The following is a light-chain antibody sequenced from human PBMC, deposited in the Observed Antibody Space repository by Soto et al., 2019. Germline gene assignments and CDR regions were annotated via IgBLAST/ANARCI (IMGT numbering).Light chain of an antibody. CDR2: EVN. Sequence: QSALTQPPSASGSPGQSVAISCTGTSSDVGGYNYVSWYQQHPGKAPKLMIYEVNKRPSGVPDRFSASKSGNTASLTISGLQAEDEADYYCCSYAGEYKYVFGSGTKLTVL. J-gene: IGLJ1*01. V-gene: IGLV2-8*01. CDR3: CSYAGEYKYV. CDR1: SSDVGGYNY.